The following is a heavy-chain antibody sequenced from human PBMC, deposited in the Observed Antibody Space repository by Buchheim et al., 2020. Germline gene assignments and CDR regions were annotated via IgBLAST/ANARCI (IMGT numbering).Heavy chain of an antibody. D-gene: IGHD3-16*01. J-gene: IGHJ4*02. CDR1: GFIFANYA. V-gene: IGHV3-23*04. CDR3: AILRLGQFPE. Sequence: EVQLVESGGGLVQPGGSLRLSCAASGFIFANYAMTWVRQAPGKGLEWVAAISAGGGGTYYRDSLKGRFTVSRDNSKDTLFLQVNSLRGDDTAVYYCAILRLGQFPEWGQGTL. CDR2: ISAGGGGT.